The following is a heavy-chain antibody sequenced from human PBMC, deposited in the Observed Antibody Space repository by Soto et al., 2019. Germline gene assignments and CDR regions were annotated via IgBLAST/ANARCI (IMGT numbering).Heavy chain of an antibody. CDR2: ISYSGGT. D-gene: IGHD5-18*01. J-gene: IGHJ4*02. CDR1: GGSISSGDYY. Sequence: QVQLQESGPGLVKPSQTLSLTCTVSGGSISSGDYYWSCIRQPPGKGLEWIGYISYSGGTYYNPPPKSRVTRSVDTCKKQFSLKLSSGTAADAAVYYCGRVDTAMVYSYWGQGTLVTVSS. V-gene: IGHV4-30-4*01. CDR3: GRVDTAMVYSY.